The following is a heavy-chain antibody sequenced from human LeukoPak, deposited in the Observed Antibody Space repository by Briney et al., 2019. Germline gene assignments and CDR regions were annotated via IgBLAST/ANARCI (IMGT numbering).Heavy chain of an antibody. CDR2: ISGSGGST. CDR3: AKDIEVSITGHYFDL. J-gene: IGHJ2*01. D-gene: IGHD2/OR15-2a*01. Sequence: GGSLRLSCAASGFTFSSYAMSWVRQAPGQGLEWLSAISGSGGSTHHADSVKGRFSISRDKSKTTLYLQMNSLRAEDTAVYYCAKDIEVSITGHYFDLWGRGTLVTVSS. CDR1: GFTFSSYA. V-gene: IGHV3-23*01.